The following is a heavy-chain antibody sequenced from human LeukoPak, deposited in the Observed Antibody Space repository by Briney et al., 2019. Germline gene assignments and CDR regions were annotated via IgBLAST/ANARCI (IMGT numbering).Heavy chain of an antibody. CDR1: GGSISSYY. CDR3: ARAFNKQQLGNFDY. Sequence: PSETLSLTCTVSGGSISSYYWSWLRQPPGKGLEWIGYIYYSGSTNYNPSLKSRVTISVDTSKNQFSLKLSSVTAADTAVYYCARAFNKQQLGNFDYWGQGTLVTVSS. D-gene: IGHD6-13*01. J-gene: IGHJ4*02. CDR2: IYYSGST. V-gene: IGHV4-59*01.